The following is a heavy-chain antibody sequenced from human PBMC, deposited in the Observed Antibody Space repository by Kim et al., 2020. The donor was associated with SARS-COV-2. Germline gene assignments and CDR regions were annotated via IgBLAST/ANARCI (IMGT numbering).Heavy chain of an antibody. CDR3: ARDGGYCSSTSCYTGGIDY. Sequence: GGSLRLSCAASGFTFSDYYMSWIRQAPGKGLEWVSYISSSSSYTNYADSVKGRFTISRDNAKNSLYLQMNSLRAEDTAVYYCARDGGYCSSTSCYTGGIDYWGQGTLVTVSS. CDR1: GFTFSDYY. J-gene: IGHJ4*02. CDR2: ISSSSSYT. D-gene: IGHD2-2*02. V-gene: IGHV3-11*06.